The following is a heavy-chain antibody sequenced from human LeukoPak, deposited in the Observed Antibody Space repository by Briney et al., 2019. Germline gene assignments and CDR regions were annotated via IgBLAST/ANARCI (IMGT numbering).Heavy chain of an antibody. CDR3: ARVPAGQWLAYNWFDP. J-gene: IGHJ5*02. CDR2: INTNTGNP. V-gene: IGHV7-4-1*02. Sequence: ASVKVSCKASGYTFTTYAMNWVRQAPGQGLEWMGWINTNTGNPTYAQGFTGRFVFSLDASVSTAYLQISSLKAEDTAVYYCARVPAGQWLAYNWFDPWGQGTLVTVSS. CDR1: GYTFTTYA. D-gene: IGHD6-19*01.